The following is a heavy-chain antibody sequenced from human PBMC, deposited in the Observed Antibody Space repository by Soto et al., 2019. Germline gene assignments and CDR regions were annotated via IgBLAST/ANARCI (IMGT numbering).Heavy chain of an antibody. CDR1: GFTFSSYW. Sequence: PGGSLRLSCAASGFTFSSYWMSWVRQAPGKGLEWVSYISSSSSYTNYADSVKGRFTISRDNAKNSLYLQMNSLRAEDTAVYYCASLESGYSWLGYWGQGTLVTVSS. CDR3: ASLESGYSWLGY. D-gene: IGHD5-18*01. J-gene: IGHJ4*02. V-gene: IGHV3-11*06. CDR2: ISSSSSYT.